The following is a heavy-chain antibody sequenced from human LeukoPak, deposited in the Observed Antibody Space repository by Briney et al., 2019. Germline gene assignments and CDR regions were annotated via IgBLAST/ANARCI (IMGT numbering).Heavy chain of an antibody. Sequence: ASVKVSCKASGYTFTGYYIHWVRQAPGQGLEWMGWINPNSGGTNYAQKFQGRVTMTRDTSISTAYMELSRLRSDDTAVYYCASEAVAEPQLDYWGQGTLVTVSS. D-gene: IGHD6-19*01. CDR3: ASEAVAEPQLDY. V-gene: IGHV1-2*02. J-gene: IGHJ4*02. CDR2: INPNSGGT. CDR1: GYTFTGYY.